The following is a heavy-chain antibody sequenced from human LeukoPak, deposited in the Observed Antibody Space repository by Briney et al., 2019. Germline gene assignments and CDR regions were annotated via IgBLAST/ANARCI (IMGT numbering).Heavy chain of an antibody. CDR3: ARSTIAKPRWYFDY. J-gene: IGHJ4*02. V-gene: IGHV4-31*03. Sequence: PSETLSLTCTVSGGSISSGGYYWSWIRQHPGKGLEWIGYIYYSGSTYYNPSLKSRVTISVDTSKNQFSLKLSSVTAADTAVYYCARSTIAKPRWYFDYWGQGTLVTVSS. D-gene: IGHD2-2*01. CDR1: GGSISSGGYY. CDR2: IYYSGST.